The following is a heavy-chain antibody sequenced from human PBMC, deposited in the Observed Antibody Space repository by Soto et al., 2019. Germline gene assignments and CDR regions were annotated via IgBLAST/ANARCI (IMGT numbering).Heavy chain of an antibody. CDR1: GGSISSYY. CDR2: IYYSGST. CDR3: ARQKVVTLIDY. D-gene: IGHD2-21*02. Sequence: SETLSLTCTVSGGSISSYYWCWIRQPPGKGLEWIGYIYYSGSTNYNPSLKSRVTISVDTSKNQFSLKLSSVTAADTAVYYCARQKVVTLIDYWGQGTLVTVSS. J-gene: IGHJ4*02. V-gene: IGHV4-59*01.